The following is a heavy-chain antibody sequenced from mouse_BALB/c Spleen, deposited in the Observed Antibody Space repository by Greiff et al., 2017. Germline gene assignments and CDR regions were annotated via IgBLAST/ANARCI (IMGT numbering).Heavy chain of an antibody. D-gene: IGHD2-4*01. CDR1: GYSITSDYA. V-gene: IGHV3-2*02. CDR2: ISYSGST. J-gene: IGHJ3*01. CDR3: ARTQDYDGFWPY. Sequence: VQLQESGPGLVKPSQSLSLTCTVTGYSITSDYAWNWIRQFPGNKLEWMGYISYSGSTSYNPSLKSRISITRDTSKNQFFLQLNSVTTEDTATYYCARTQDYDGFWPYWGQGTLVTVSA.